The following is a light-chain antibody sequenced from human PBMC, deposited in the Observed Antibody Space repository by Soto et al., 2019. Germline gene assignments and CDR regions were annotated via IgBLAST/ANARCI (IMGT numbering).Light chain of an antibody. J-gene: IGKJ1*01. CDR1: QSVSSN. CDR2: GAS. V-gene: IGKV3-15*01. CDR3: QQYGSSGT. Sequence: EIVMTQSPATLSVSPGERATLSRRASQSVSSNLAWYQQKPGQAPRLLIYGASTRATDVPARFSGSGSGTDFILTISRLEPDDFAVYYCQQYGSSGTFGQGTKVDIK.